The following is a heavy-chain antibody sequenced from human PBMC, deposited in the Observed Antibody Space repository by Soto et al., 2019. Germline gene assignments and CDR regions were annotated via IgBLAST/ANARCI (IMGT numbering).Heavy chain of an antibody. CDR1: GFTFSSYG. CDR3: ATRPYDSSGYYYPTYPYYFDY. V-gene: IGHV3-30*03. D-gene: IGHD3-22*01. J-gene: IGHJ4*02. CDR2: ISYDGSNK. Sequence: GGSLGLTCAASGFTFSSYGVHWVRQPPGKGLKCVAVISYDGSNKYYADSVKGRFTISRDNSKNTLYLQMNSLRAEDTAVYYCATRPYDSSGYYYPTYPYYFDYWGQGTLVTVPS.